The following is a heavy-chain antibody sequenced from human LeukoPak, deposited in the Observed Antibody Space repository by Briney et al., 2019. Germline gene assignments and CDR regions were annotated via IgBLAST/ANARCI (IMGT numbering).Heavy chain of an antibody. J-gene: IGHJ1*01. V-gene: IGHV3-74*01. CDR3: ARTPSEIGGYYPEYFRH. CDR2: IKSDGST. D-gene: IGHD3-22*01. CDR1: GFTFGSYW. Sequence: GGSLRLSCAASGFTFGSYWMHWVRQAPGKGLVWVSRIKSDGSTNYADSVKGRFTISRDNAKNTLSLQMNSLRAEDTGVYYCARTPSEIGGYYPEYFRHWGQGTLVTVSS.